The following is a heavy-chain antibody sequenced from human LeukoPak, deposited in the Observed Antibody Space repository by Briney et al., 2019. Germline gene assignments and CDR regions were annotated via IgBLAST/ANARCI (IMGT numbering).Heavy chain of an antibody. Sequence: SVKVSCKACGGTFSSYAISWVRQAPGQGLEWMGGIIPIFGTANYAQKFQSRVTITADESTSTAYMELSSLRSEDTAVYYCATDNLVTGQFYYWGQGTLVTVSS. J-gene: IGHJ4*02. CDR2: IIPIFGTA. D-gene: IGHD2-21*02. V-gene: IGHV1-69*01. CDR3: ATDNLVTGQFYY. CDR1: GGTFSSYA.